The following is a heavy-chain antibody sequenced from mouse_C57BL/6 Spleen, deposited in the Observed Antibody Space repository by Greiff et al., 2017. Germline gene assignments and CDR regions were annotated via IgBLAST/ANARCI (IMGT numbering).Heavy chain of an antibody. CDR3: ARLYYGYDDAMDY. J-gene: IGHJ4*01. CDR2: INPGSGGT. V-gene: IGHV1-54*01. Sequence: VKLQESGAELVRPGTSVKVSCKASGYAFTNFLIEWVKQRPGQGLEWIGVINPGSGGTNYNEKFKGKATLTADKSSSTAYMQLSSLTSEDSAVYFCARLYYGYDDAMDYWGQGTSVTVSS. CDR1: GYAFTNFL. D-gene: IGHD2-2*01.